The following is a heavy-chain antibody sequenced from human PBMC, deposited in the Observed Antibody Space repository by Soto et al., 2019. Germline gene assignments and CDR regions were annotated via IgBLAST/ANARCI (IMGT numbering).Heavy chain of an antibody. J-gene: IGHJ6*02. CDR3: AKPSLQYCTNGVCPHSIVPYYYYYYGMDV. V-gene: IGHV3-23*01. Sequence: PGGSLRLSCAASGFTFSSYAISWVRQAPGKWLEWVSAISVSGGSTYYADSVKGRFTISRDNSKNTLYLQMNSLRAEDTAVYYCAKPSLQYCTNGVCPHSIVPYYYYYYGMDVWGQGTTVTVSS. CDR2: ISVSGGST. CDR1: GFTFSSYA. D-gene: IGHD2-8*01.